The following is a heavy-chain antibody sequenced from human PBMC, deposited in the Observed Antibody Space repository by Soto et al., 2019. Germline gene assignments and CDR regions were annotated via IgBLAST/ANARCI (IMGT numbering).Heavy chain of an antibody. D-gene: IGHD1-1*01. CDR3: ARDPRTATFDS. J-gene: IGHJ4*01. Sequence: QVQLVESGGGLVKPGGSLKLTCTASGFTFSDYSLSWIRQAPGKGLEWISYITNTNKYSGHADSVKGRFTISRDNAKNSVFLQMNSLSVDDTAIHYCARDPRTATFDSWGQGTLVTVSS. V-gene: IGHV3-11*05. CDR1: GFTFSDYS. CDR2: ITNTNKYS.